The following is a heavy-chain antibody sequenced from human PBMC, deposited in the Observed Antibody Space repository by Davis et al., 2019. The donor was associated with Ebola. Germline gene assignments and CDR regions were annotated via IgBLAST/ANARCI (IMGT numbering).Heavy chain of an antibody. V-gene: IGHV1-3*04. D-gene: IGHD3-10*01. CDR3: ARGRRQKAFMDYYMDV. Sequence: ASVKVSCKASGYTFTSYAMHWVRQAPGQRLEWMGWINTGNGNTKYSQKFQGRVTITRDTSASTAYMELSSLRSEDTAVYYCARGRRQKAFMDYYMDVWGKGTTVTVSS. CDR1: GYTFTSYA. CDR2: INTGNGNT. J-gene: IGHJ6*03.